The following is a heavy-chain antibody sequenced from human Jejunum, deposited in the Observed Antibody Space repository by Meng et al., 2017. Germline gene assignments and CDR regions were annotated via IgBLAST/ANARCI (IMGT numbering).Heavy chain of an antibody. J-gene: IGHJ2*01. V-gene: IGHV4-59*11. D-gene: IGHD3-22*01. Sequence: SETLSLPCSVSGDSISSHSWSWIRQPPGKELEWIGSVYYSGSTNYNPSLQSRLTMSVDTSRTHFSLKLTSVTTADTAVYYCTRDSSDSRFYVWGRGTLVTVSS. CDR3: TRDSSDSRFYV. CDR1: GDSISSHS. CDR2: VYYSGST.